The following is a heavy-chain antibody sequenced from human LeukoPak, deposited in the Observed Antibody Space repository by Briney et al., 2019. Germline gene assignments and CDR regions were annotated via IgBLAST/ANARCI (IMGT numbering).Heavy chain of an antibody. CDR3: AKDWGIAAAGNYFDY. D-gene: IGHD6-13*01. J-gene: IGHJ4*02. Sequence: QTGGSLRLSCAASGFTFSSYGMHWVRQAPGKGLEWVAVISYDGSNKYYADSVKGRFIISRDNSKNTLYLQMNSLRAEDTAVYYCAKDWGIAAAGNYFDYWGQGTLVTVSS. CDR2: ISYDGSNK. V-gene: IGHV3-30*18. CDR1: GFTFSSYG.